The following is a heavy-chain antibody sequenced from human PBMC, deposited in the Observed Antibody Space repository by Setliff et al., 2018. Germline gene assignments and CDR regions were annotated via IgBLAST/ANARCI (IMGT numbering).Heavy chain of an antibody. J-gene: IGHJ4*02. V-gene: IGHV1-69*13. CDR1: GGMSGTYS. Sequence: SVKVSCKASGGMSGTYSISWVRQAPGQGLEWMGAIIPIFGTPNYAQKFQDRVTITAGVSTSTAYMELRFLRPDDTALYYCARINFFVSSGYYYAPDSWGQGTMVTVSS. CDR3: ARINFFVSSGYYYAPDS. CDR2: IIPIFGTP. D-gene: IGHD3-22*01.